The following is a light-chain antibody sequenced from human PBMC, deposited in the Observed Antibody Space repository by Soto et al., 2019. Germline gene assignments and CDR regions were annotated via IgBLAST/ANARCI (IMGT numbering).Light chain of an antibody. CDR1: RSVSRY. CDR3: QQRSNWSLT. Sequence: EIVLTQSPDTLSLSPGESATLSCRASRSVSRYLAWYQQKPGQTPRLLIYDASNRAAGIPARFSGSGSGTDFTLTISSLEPEDFAVYYCQQRSNWSLTFGGGTKVDIK. J-gene: IGKJ4*01. V-gene: IGKV3-11*01. CDR2: DAS.